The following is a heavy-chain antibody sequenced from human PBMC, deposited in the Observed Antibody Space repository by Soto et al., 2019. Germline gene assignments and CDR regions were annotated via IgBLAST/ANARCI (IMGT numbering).Heavy chain of an antibody. Sequence: EVQLVESGGGLAQPGGSLRLSCAASGFTFSDYGVTWVRQAPGKGLEWISYISSGRDTIYYADSVKGRFTISRDDAKEMLFLQMNSLRDEDTAVYYCTRVSRTWEDDYWGRGTLVTVSS. CDR3: TRVSRTWEDDY. CDR1: GFTFSDYG. V-gene: IGHV3-48*02. CDR2: ISSGRDTI. J-gene: IGHJ4*02. D-gene: IGHD1-26*01.